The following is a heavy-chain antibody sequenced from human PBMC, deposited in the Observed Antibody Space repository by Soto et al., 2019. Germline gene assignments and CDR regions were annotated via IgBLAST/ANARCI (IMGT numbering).Heavy chain of an antibody. CDR1: GYSISSGYY. CDR3: APEIVGASLGWFDP. V-gene: IGHV4-38-2*01. CDR2: IYHSGST. Sequence: SETLSLTCAVSGYSISSGYYWGWIRQPPGKGLEWIGSIYHSGSTYYNPSLKSRVTISVDTSKNQFSLKLSSVTAADTAVYYCAPEIVGASLGWFDPWGQGTLVTVSS. D-gene: IGHD1-26*01. J-gene: IGHJ5*02.